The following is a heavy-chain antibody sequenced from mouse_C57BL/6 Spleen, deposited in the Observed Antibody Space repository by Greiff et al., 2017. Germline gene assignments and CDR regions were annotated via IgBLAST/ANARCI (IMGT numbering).Heavy chain of an antibody. CDR2: IYPGDGDT. CDR1: GYAFSSSW. J-gene: IGHJ1*03. V-gene: IGHV1-82*01. CDR3: ARDGGNYVWYFDV. D-gene: IGHD2-1*01. Sequence: VQLQQSGPELVKPGASVKISCKASGYAFSSSWMNWVKQRPGKGLEWIGRIYPGDGDTNYNGKFKGKATLTADKSSSTAYMQLSSLTSEDSAVYFCARDGGNYVWYFDVWGTGTTVTVSS.